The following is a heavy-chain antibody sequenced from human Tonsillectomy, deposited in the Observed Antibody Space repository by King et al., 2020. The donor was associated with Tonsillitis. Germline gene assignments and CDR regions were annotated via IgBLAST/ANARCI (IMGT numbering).Heavy chain of an antibody. V-gene: IGHV3-23*04. CDR2: ISAGGSST. CDR3: AKDRDSSGWYGGYYFDY. Sequence: VKLVESGGGLVQPGGSLRLSCAASGFTFSSYAMSWVRQAPGKGLEWVSAISAGGSSTYYADSVKGRFTISRDNSKNTLYLQMSSLRAEDTAVYYCAKDRDSSGWYGGYYFDYWGQGTLVTVSS. CDR1: GFTFSSYA. D-gene: IGHD6-19*01. J-gene: IGHJ4*02.